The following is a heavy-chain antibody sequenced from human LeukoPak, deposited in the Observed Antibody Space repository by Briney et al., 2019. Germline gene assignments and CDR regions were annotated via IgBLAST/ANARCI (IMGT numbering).Heavy chain of an antibody. J-gene: IGHJ6*03. CDR1: GFTFSDYN. CDR2: ISSSGTI. CDR3: AREFVLRYFEGYMDV. V-gene: IGHV3-69-1*01. D-gene: IGHD3-9*01. Sequence: GGSLRLSCAASGFTFSDYNMRWIRQAPGKGLEWVSSISSSGTIYYADSVKGRFTISRDNAKNSLYLQMNSLRAEDTAVYYCAREFVLRYFEGYMDVWGKGTTVTVSS.